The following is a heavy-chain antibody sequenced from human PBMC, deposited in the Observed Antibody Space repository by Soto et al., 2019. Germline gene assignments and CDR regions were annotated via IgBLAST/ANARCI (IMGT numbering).Heavy chain of an antibody. CDR2: ISGDGSTT. CDR1: GFPFNTYW. D-gene: IGHD3-9*01. CDR3: AREYYGLLTGYYNDF. J-gene: IGHJ4*02. Sequence: QLLESGGGLVQPGGSLRLSCAASGFPFNTYWMHWVRHTPGKGLDWVSRISGDGSTTYYADSVTGRFTVSRDNAKNTLYLHMSGLRAEDTAVYFCAREYYGLLTGYYNDFWGQGTLVSVSS. V-gene: IGHV3-74*01.